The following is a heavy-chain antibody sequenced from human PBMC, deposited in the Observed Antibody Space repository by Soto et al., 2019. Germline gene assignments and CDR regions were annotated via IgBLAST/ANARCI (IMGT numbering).Heavy chain of an antibody. D-gene: IGHD5-12*01. V-gene: IGHV3-53*01. J-gene: IGHJ4*02. CDR1: GFSVTANY. Sequence: EVQVVESGGGLIQPGGSLRLSCEVSGFSVTANYMSWVRQAPGKGLEWVSVIYSGGSTYYIDSVKGRFSISRDISNNTLYLQMNSLRAADTAVYYCHGYGYWGQGTLVTVSS. CDR2: IYSGGST. CDR3: HGYGY.